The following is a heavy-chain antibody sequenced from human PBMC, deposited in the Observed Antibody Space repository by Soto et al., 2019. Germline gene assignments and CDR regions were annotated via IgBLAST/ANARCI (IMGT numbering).Heavy chain of an antibody. D-gene: IGHD2-21*02. CDR3: ARGGGPIVVVTFDY. J-gene: IGHJ4*02. Sequence: QVQLVQSGAEVKKPGASVKVSCKASGYTSTSYAMHWVRQAPGQRLEWMGWINAGNGNTKYSQKFQGRVTITRDTSASTADMELSSLRSEDTAVYYCARGGGPIVVVTFDYWGQGTLVTVSS. V-gene: IGHV1-3*01. CDR1: GYTSTSYA. CDR2: INAGNGNT.